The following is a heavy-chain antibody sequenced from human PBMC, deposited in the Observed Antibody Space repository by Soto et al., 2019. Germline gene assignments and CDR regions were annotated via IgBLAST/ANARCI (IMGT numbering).Heavy chain of an antibody. J-gene: IGHJ6*02. D-gene: IGHD6-13*01. CDR3: ARVGYSTNYGMVV. V-gene: IGHV1-69*13. Sequence: SVKVSCKAFGGTFSSYAVNWVRQAPGQGLEWMGGITPFFGTSNYAQKFQGRVTITADESTSTVFMDLVSLRSEDTAVYYCARVGYSTNYGMVVWGQGTTVTVSS. CDR1: GGTFSSYA. CDR2: ITPFFGTS.